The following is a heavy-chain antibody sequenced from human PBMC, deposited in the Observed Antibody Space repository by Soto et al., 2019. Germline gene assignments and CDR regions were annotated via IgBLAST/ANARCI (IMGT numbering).Heavy chain of an antibody. J-gene: IGHJ4*02. CDR3: AKQAGYSSDPFDY. CDR1: GFTFSYFS. Sequence: GSLRLSCAASGFTFSYFSMSWVRQTPATGLEWVSGVSGGGATTYYADSVKGRFTISRDNSKNTLYLQINSLRAEDTAVYYCAKQAGYSSDPFDYWGQGTLVTVSS. D-gene: IGHD6-19*01. CDR2: VSGGGATT. V-gene: IGHV3-23*01.